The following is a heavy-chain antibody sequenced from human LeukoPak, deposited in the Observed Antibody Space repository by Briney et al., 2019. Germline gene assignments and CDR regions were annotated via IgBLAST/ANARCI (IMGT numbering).Heavy chain of an antibody. D-gene: IGHD2-8*01. V-gene: IGHV1-2*02. CDR1: GYSFTGYY. J-gene: IGHJ6*03. CDR3: ARGPNHYYYMDF. Sequence: ASVKVSCKASGYSFTGYYIHWVRQAPGQGLEWMGWINPEGGVTKSAENFQGRVTMTRDKSINTVYMELSGLTSDDAALYYCARGPNHYYYMDFWGTGTTVSVSS. CDR2: INPEGGVT.